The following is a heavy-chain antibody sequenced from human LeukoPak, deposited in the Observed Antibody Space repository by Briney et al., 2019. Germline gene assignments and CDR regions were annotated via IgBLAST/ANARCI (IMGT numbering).Heavy chain of an antibody. CDR3: ARGVEIRMGAVAMDY. CDR2: ISYDGSNK. V-gene: IGHV3-30-3*01. CDR1: GFTFSSYA. J-gene: IGHJ4*02. Sequence: GGSLRLSCAASGFTFSSYAMHWVHQAPGKGLEWVAVISYDGSNKYYADSVKGRFTISRDNSKNTLCLQMNSLRAEDTAVYYCARGVEIRMGAVAMDYWGQGTLVTVSS. D-gene: IGHD6-19*01.